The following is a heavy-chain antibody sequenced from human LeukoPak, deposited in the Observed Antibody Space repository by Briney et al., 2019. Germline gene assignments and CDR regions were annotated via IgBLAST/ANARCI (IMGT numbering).Heavy chain of an antibody. Sequence: SETLSLTCTVSGGSISSSSYYWGWIRQPPGKGLEWIGSIYYTGNTYFNPSLKSRVTISVDTSRNQFSLKLSSVTAADTAVYYCARDETAFDIWGQGTMVTVSS. CDR1: GGSISSSSYY. J-gene: IGHJ3*02. V-gene: IGHV4-39*07. CDR2: IYYTGNT. CDR3: ARDETAFDI.